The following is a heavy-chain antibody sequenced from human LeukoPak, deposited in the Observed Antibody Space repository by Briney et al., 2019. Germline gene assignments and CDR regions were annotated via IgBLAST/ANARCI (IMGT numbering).Heavy chain of an antibody. CDR1: GFTFSSYA. CDR3: ARDPTFSGSGDYLYYGMDV. V-gene: IGHV3-30*04. CDR2: ISYDGSNK. J-gene: IGHJ6*02. D-gene: IGHD1-26*01. Sequence: GRSLRLSCAASGFTFSSYAMHWVRQAPGKGLEWVAVISYDGSNKYYADSVKGRFTISRDNSKNTLYLQMNSLRGGDTAVYYCARDPTFSGSGDYLYYGMDVWGQGTTVTVSS.